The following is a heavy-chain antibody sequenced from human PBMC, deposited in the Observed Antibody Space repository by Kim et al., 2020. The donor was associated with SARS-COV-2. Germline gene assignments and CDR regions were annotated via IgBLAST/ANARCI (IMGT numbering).Heavy chain of an antibody. CDR2: T. CDR3: AKGGYTYSSFDY. J-gene: IGHJ4*02. D-gene: IGHD5-18*01. Sequence: TYYADSVKGRFTISRDNSKNTLYLQMNSLRAEDTATYYCAKGGYTYSSFDYWGQGTLVTVSS. V-gene: IGHV3-23*01.